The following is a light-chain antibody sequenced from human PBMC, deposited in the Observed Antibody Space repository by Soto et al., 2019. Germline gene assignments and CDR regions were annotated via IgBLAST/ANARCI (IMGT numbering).Light chain of an antibody. CDR1: SSDVGAYKY. V-gene: IGLV2-8*01. J-gene: IGLJ3*02. CDR3: TSYVGNDIWV. Sequence: QSALTQPPSASGSPGQSVTISCTGTSSDVGAYKYVSWYQQYPGKAPKLMIYEVTKRPSGVPDRFSGSKSGNTASLTVSGVQAEEEADYYCTSYVGNDIWVFGGGTKVTVL. CDR2: EVT.